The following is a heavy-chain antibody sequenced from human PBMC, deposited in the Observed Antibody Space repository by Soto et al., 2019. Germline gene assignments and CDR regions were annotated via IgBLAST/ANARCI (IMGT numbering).Heavy chain of an antibody. CDR2: ISYDGSNK. Sequence: QVQLVESGGGVVQPGRSLRLSCAASGFTFSSYAMHWVRQAPGKGLEWVAVISYDGSNKYYADSVKGRFTISRDNSKNTLYLQMNSLRAEDTAVYYCAIAVACTNRWFDPWGQGTLVTVSS. D-gene: IGHD6-19*01. V-gene: IGHV3-30-3*01. J-gene: IGHJ5*02. CDR1: GFTFSSYA. CDR3: AIAVACTNRWFDP.